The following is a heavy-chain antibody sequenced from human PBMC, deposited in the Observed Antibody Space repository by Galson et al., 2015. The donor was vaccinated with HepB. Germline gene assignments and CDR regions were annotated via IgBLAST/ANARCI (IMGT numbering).Heavy chain of an antibody. CDR2: ISYDGSNK. D-gene: IGHD2-2*01. CDR3: ATGVVPVRWELGY. CDR1: GFTFSSYA. J-gene: IGHJ4*02. Sequence: SLRLSCAASGFTFSSYAVHWVRQAPGKGLEWVALISYDGSNKYYADSVKGRFTISRDNSKNTLYLQMNSLRAVDTAVYYCATGVVPVRWELGYWGQGTLVTVSS. V-gene: IGHV3-30-3*01.